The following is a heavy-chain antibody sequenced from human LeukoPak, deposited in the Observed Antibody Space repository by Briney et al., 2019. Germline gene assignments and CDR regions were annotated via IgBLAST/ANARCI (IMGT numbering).Heavy chain of an antibody. V-gene: IGHV1-2*02. CDR2: INPNSGGT. CDR1: GYAFTDFY. CDR3: AGDLDYGSGSFSN. D-gene: IGHD3-10*01. J-gene: IGHJ4*02. Sequence: ASVKVSCKASGYAFTDFYIHWVRQAPGQGLEWMGWINPNSGGTTYAQKFQGRVTMTTDTSISTAYLELNGLRSDDTAVYYCAGDLDYGSGSFSNWGQGAIVTVSS.